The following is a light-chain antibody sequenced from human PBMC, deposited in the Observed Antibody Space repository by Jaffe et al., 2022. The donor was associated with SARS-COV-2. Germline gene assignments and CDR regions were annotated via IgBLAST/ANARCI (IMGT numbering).Light chain of an antibody. V-gene: IGLV1-44*01. Sequence: QSVLTQPPSASGTPGQRVTISCFGTGSNIGSNAVNWYQQLPGTAPKLLISNNHQRPSGVPDRFSGSKSGTSASLAISGLQSEDEAGYFCASWDDSLNGWVFGGGTTLTVL. J-gene: IGLJ3*02. CDR2: NNH. CDR1: GSNIGSNA. CDR3: ASWDDSLNGWV.